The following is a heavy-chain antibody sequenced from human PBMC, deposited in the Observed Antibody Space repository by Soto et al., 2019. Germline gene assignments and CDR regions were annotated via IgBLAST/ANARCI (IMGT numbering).Heavy chain of an antibody. J-gene: IGHJ4*02. V-gene: IGHV3-53*02. CDR3: ASYSYGLYYFDY. Sequence: EVQLVETGGGLIQPGGSLRLSCAASGFTVSSNYISWVRQAPGKGLEWVSVIYSGGSTYYADSVKGRFTISRDNSKNTLYLRMNSLRAEDTAVYYCASYSYGLYYFDYWGQGTLVTVSS. CDR2: IYSGGST. D-gene: IGHD5-18*01. CDR1: GFTVSSNY.